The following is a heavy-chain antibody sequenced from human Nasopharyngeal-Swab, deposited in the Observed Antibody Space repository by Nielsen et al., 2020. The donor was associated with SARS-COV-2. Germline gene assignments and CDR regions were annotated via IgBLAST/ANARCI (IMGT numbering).Heavy chain of an antibody. Sequence: VRQMPGKGLEWVGRIGDKDHNYATTYGASVKGRFTISRDDSTNTAFLQMDSLKTEDTALYYCTTDYYFDYWGQGTLVTVSS. CDR3: TTDYYFDY. CDR2: IGDKDHNYAT. V-gene: IGHV3-73*01. J-gene: IGHJ4*02.